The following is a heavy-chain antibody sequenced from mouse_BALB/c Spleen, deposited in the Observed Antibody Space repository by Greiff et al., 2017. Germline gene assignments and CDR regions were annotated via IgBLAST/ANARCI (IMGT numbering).Heavy chain of an antibody. CDR3: AGAYEYDAMDY. J-gene: IGHJ4*01. D-gene: IGHD2-4*01. CDR2: IDPANGNT. V-gene: IGHV14-3*02. CDR1: GFNIKDTY. Sequence: EVQLQQSGAELVKPGASVKLSCTASGFNIKDTYMHWVKQRPEQGLEWIGRIDPANGNTKYDPKFQGKATITADTSSNTAYLQLSSLTSEDTAVYYCAGAYEYDAMDYWGQGTSVTVSS.